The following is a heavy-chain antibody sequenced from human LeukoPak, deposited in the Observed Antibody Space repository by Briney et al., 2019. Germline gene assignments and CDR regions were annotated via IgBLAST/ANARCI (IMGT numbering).Heavy chain of an antibody. CDR1: RFTFSSYA. V-gene: IGHV3-66*01. CDR3: ASPSYCSGGSCYGDYYYGMDV. CDR2: ICSGGST. D-gene: IGHD2-15*01. J-gene: IGHJ6*02. Sequence: GGCLRLSCAASRFTFSSYAMSWVRQAPGKGLEWGSVICSGGSTYYADSVKGRFTISRDNSKNTLYLQMNSLRAEDTAVYYCASPSYCSGGSCYGDYYYGMDVWGQGTTVTVSS.